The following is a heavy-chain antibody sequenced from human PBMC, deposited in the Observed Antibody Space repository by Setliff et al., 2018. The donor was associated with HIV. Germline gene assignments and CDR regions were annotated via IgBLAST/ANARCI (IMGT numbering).Heavy chain of an antibody. CDR2: IDHSGST. D-gene: IGHD5-18*01. V-gene: IGHV4-34*01. CDR1: GGSFSNYH. Sequence: ETLSLTCAVYGGSFSNYHWTWIRQSPEKGLEWIAEIDHSGSTNYNPFLKRRVSISVDPSKNQFSLKVTSLTAADTAVYFCARGSGVSLDTYDVWGQGTMVTVSS. CDR3: ARGSGVSLDTYDV. J-gene: IGHJ3*01.